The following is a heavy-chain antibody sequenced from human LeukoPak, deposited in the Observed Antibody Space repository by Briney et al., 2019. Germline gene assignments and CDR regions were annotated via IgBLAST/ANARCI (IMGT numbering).Heavy chain of an antibody. J-gene: IGHJ4*02. D-gene: IGHD3-10*01. Sequence: PGGSLRLSCAASGFTFSNYWMTWVRQSPGKGLEWVAIIKPDGSDRYSVDSEKGRFTVSRDNAKNSLYLQMSSLRADDTAVYYCARGGHRQKEFWGQGTLVTVSS. CDR2: IKPDGSDR. CDR3: ARGGHRQKEF. V-gene: IGHV3-7*01. CDR1: GFTFSNYW.